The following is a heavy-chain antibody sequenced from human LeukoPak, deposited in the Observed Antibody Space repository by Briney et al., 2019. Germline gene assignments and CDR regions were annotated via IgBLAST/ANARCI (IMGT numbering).Heavy chain of an antibody. CDR1: GFGFSVYW. V-gene: IGHV3-74*01. CDR2: INEDGTSA. CDR3: ARVPTNSYGFGQ. J-gene: IGHJ4*02. Sequence: GGSLRLSCAASGFGFSVYWMHWVRQAPGKGLVWVAHINEDGTSARHADSVKGRFTISRDNAKNTLYLQMNSLTVEDTPVYYCARVPTNSYGFGQWGQGSLVTVSS. D-gene: IGHD5-18*01.